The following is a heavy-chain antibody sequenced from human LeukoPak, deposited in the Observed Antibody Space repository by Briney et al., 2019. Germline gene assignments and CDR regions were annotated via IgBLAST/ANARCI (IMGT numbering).Heavy chain of an antibody. Sequence: GGSLRLSCAASGFTFSDNYMSWLRQAPGKGLEWVSYISSSGSTIYYADSVKGRFTMSRDNAKNSLYLQMNSLRAEDTAVYYCAESYDSSGYRAFDISGGGTMVTASS. CDR2: ISSSGSTI. J-gene: IGHJ3*02. CDR3: AESYDSSGYRAFDI. V-gene: IGHV3-11*04. CDR1: GFTFSDNY. D-gene: IGHD3-22*01.